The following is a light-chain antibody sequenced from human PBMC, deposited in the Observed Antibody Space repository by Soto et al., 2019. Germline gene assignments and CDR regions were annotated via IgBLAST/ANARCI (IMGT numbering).Light chain of an antibody. V-gene: IGLV1-44*01. CDR1: RSNIGSNS. J-gene: IGLJ2*01. Sequence: QSVLTQPPSASGTPGQRVTISCSGGRSNIGSNSVNWYQQLPGTAPKLLMYSDDQRPSGVPDRFSGSKSGASASLAISGLQSEDEADYYCAAWDDSLNGVVFGGGTKVTVL. CDR3: AAWDDSLNGVV. CDR2: SDD.